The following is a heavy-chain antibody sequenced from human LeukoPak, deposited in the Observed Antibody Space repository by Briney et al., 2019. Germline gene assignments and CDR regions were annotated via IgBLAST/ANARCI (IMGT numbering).Heavy chain of an antibody. D-gene: IGHD6-19*01. CDR1: GFTVSSNS. V-gene: IGHV3-53*01. Sequence: AGGSLRLSCTVSGFTVSSNSMSWVRQAPGKGLEWVSFIRPSGDNTYYGDSVKGRFTISRDNSKNTVYLQMNNMRVDDTAVYYCARVAGWHWFDPWGQGTLVTVSS. CDR2: IRPSGDNT. J-gene: IGHJ5*02. CDR3: ARVAGWHWFDP.